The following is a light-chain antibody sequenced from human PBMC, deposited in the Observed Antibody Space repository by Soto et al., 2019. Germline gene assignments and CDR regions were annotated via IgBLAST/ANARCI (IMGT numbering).Light chain of an antibody. V-gene: IGKV3-20*01. CDR3: QQYGSLSWT. CDR2: GAS. J-gene: IGKJ1*01. Sequence: ETVLTQSPGTLYLSQGERVTLSCRASQSVSSSYLAWYQQKPGQAPRLLIYGASSRATGIPARFSGSGSGTDSTLTISRLEPEDFAVYYCQQYGSLSWTFGQGTKVDI. CDR1: QSVSSSY.